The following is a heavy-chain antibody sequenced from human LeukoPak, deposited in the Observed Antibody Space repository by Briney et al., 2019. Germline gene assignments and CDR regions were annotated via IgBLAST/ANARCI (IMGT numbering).Heavy chain of an antibody. J-gene: IGHJ4*02. CDR2: IYYSGST. Sequence: SETLSLTCTVSGGSISSYYWSWVRQPPGKGLEWIGYIYYSGSTNYNPSLKSRVTLSVDTSKNQFSLKLSSVTAADTAVYYCARRGGDFHTGIVFDNWGQGSLVTVSS. D-gene: IGHD1-14*01. CDR1: GGSISSYY. V-gene: IGHV4-59*12. CDR3: ARRGGDFHTGIVFDN.